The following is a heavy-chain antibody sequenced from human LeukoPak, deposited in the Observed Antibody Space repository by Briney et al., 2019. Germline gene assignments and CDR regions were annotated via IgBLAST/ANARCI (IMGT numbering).Heavy chain of an antibody. CDR1: GGSISSSSYY. Sequence: SETLSLTCTVSGGSISSSSYYWGWIRQPPGKGLEWIGSMYYSGSTYYNPSLKSRVTISVDTSKNQFSLKLSSVTAADTAVYYCAREPTYYYDSSGYYPFDYWGQGTLVTVSS. CDR2: MYYSGST. J-gene: IGHJ4*02. CDR3: AREPTYYYDSSGYYPFDY. V-gene: IGHV4-39*07. D-gene: IGHD3-22*01.